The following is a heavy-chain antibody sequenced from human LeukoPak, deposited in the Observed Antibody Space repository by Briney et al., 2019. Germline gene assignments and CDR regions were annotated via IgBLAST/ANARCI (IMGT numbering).Heavy chain of an antibody. CDR3: ARPNSVLRFLEWPKGGYYYYYMDV. V-gene: IGHV1-8*02. CDR1: GGTFSSYA. Sequence: ASVKVSCKASGGTFSSYAISWVRQAPGQGLEWMGWMNPNSGNTGYAQKFRGRVTMTRNTSISTAYMELSSLRSEDTAVYYCARPNSVLRFLEWPKGGYYYYYMDVWGKGTTVTVSS. D-gene: IGHD3-3*01. J-gene: IGHJ6*03. CDR2: MNPNSGNT.